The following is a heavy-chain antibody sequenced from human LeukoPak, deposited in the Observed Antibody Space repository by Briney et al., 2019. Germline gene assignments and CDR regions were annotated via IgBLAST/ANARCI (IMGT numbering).Heavy chain of an antibody. J-gene: IGHJ6*02. D-gene: IGHD4-11*01. CDR3: ARDWSSKYPYYYGMDV. CDR1: GFTFSSYA. V-gene: IGHV3-30-3*01. CDR2: MSYDGSNK. Sequence: GGSLRLSCAASGFTFSSYAMHWVRQAPGKGLEWVAVMSYDGSNKYYADSVKGRFTISRDNSKNTLYLQMNSLRAEDTAVYYCARDWSSKYPYYYGMDVWGQGTTVTVSS.